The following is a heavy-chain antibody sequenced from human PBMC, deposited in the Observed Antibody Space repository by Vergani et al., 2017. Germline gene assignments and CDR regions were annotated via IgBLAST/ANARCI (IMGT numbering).Heavy chain of an antibody. V-gene: IGHV3-7*01. CDR1: GFTFSNYW. D-gene: IGHD3-10*01. Sequence: EVQLVESGGALVQPGGSLRLSCGASGFTFSNYWMTWVRQAPGKGLEWVANIKQDGSEKYYVDYVRGRFTISRDNAKSSLYLQMNSLRAEDKAVYYCARGQEASRGVTGFHYYWYGLDVWGQGTTVTVSS. CDR3: ARGQEASRGVTGFHYYWYGLDV. CDR2: IKQDGSEK. J-gene: IGHJ6*02.